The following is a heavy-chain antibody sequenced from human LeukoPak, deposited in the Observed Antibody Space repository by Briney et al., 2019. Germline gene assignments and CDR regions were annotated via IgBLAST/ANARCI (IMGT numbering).Heavy chain of an antibody. V-gene: IGHV4-61*02. CDR1: GGSISSGSYY. CDR3: ARIGLAAAGTISYYYYMDV. Sequence: NASETLSLTCTVSGGSISSGSYYWSWIRQPAGKGLEWIGRIYTSGSTNYNPSLKSRVTISVDTSKNQFSLKLSSVTAADTAVYYCARIGLAAAGTISYYYYMDVWGKGTTVTVSS. D-gene: IGHD6-13*01. J-gene: IGHJ6*03. CDR2: IYTSGST.